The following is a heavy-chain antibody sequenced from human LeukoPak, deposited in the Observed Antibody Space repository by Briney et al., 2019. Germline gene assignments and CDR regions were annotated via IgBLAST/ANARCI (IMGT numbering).Heavy chain of an antibody. CDR2: ICPGDSDT. CDR3: ARHTTVGGSLRFDY. D-gene: IGHD4-23*01. Sequence: GESLKISWKGSGYGFSSYWIGWGRQMPGKGLEYMGIICPGDSDTRYSQSFQGQVTISADKSITTAYLQWSSLKASDTAMYYCARHTTVGGSLRFDYWGQGTLVSVSS. V-gene: IGHV5-51*01. J-gene: IGHJ4*02. CDR1: GYGFSSYW.